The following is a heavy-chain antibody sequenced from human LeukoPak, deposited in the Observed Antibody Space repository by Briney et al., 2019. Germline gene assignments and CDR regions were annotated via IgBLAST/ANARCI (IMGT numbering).Heavy chain of an antibody. D-gene: IGHD6-13*01. CDR2: INPNSGGT. V-gene: IGHV1-2*02. CDR3: AREGIAAAGRGWFDP. J-gene: IGHJ5*02. CDR1: GYTFTGYY. Sequence: GASVKVSCKASGYTFTGYYMHWVRQAPGQGLEWMGWINPNSGGTNYAQKFQGRVTMTRDTSISTAYMELSRLRSDDTAVYYCAREGIAAAGRGWFDPWGRGTLVTVSS.